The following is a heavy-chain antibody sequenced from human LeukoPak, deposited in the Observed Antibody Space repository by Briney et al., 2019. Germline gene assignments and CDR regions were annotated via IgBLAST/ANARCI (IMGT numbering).Heavy chain of an antibody. CDR1: GGTFSSYA. Sequence: SVKVSCKAYGGTFSSYAISWVRQAPGQGLEWMGGIIPIFGTANYAQKFQGRVTITADESTSTAYMELSSLRSEDTAVYYCARTPGTVHYYYGMDVWGQGTTVTVSS. D-gene: IGHD3/OR15-3a*01. CDR2: IIPIFGTA. V-gene: IGHV1-69*13. J-gene: IGHJ6*02. CDR3: ARTPGTVHYYYGMDV.